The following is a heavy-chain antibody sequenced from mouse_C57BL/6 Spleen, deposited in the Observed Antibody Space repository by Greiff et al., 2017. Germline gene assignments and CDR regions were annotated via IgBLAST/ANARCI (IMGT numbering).Heavy chain of an antibody. J-gene: IGHJ1*03. Sequence: EVPLVESGGGLVKPGGSLKLSCAASGFTFSSYTLSWVRQTPEQRLDLVATISRGGGNTYYPDSVQGRFTISRDNAKNPLYLQMSSLRSEDTALYYCARHEDFDVWGTGTTVTVSS. V-gene: IGHV5-9*01. CDR1: GFTFSSYT. CDR3: ARHEDFDV. CDR2: ISRGGGNT.